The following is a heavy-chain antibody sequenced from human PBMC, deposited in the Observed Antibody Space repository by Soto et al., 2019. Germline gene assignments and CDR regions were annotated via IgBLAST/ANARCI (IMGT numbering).Heavy chain of an antibody. CDR1: GGSISSGGYY. J-gene: IGHJ2*01. CDR3: ARDRQYYDILTGYYPHWYFDL. CDR2: IYYSGST. V-gene: IGHV4-31*03. Sequence: QVQLQESGPGLVKPSQTLSLTCTVSGGSISSGGYYWSWIRQHPGKGLEWIGYIYYSGSTYYNPSLKRRVTISVDTSKNQFSLKLSSVTAADTAVYYCARDRQYYDILTGYYPHWYFDLWGRGTLVTVSS. D-gene: IGHD3-9*01.